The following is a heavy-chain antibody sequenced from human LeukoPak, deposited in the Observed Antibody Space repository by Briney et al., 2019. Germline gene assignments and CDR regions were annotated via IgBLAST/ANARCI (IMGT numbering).Heavy chain of an antibody. CDR2: IR. V-gene: IGHV3-30*02. Sequence: GGSLRLSCAASGFTFSSYGMHWVRQAPGKGLEWVAFIRYADSVKGRFTISRNNSKNTLYLQMNSLRAEDTAVYYCAKGAQGTNYFDYWGQGTLVTVSS. CDR3: AKGAQGTNYFDY. J-gene: IGHJ4*02. CDR1: GFTFSSYG. D-gene: IGHD1-1*01.